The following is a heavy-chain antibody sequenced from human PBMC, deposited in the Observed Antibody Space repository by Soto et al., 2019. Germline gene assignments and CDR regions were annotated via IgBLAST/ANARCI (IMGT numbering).Heavy chain of an antibody. Sequence: QLQLQESGSGLVKPSQTLSLTCAVSGGSISSGGYSWSWIRQPPGKGLEWIGYIYHSGSTYYNPSPKRRVTTSVDRSKNQFSLKRGGGGGADTAVYYCARGAASIAAPYYFDYWGQGTLVTVSS. CDR3: ARGAASIAAPYYFDY. V-gene: IGHV4-30-2*01. D-gene: IGHD6-6*01. J-gene: IGHJ4*02. CDR2: IYHSGST. CDR1: GGSISSGGYS.